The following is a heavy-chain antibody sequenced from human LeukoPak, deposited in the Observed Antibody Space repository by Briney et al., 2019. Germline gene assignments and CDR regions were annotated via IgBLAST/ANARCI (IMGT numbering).Heavy chain of an antibody. Sequence: PSETLSLTCTVSGGSITNNNYYWDWIPQPGGKGLEWIEDLYYSRSNHDNPDVKSRITITVNTTKNEFYRKLNSVTAADTAVYYCARHTLPGYSGYENAFDIWGQGTMVTVSS. V-gene: IGHV4-39*01. J-gene: IGHJ3*02. CDR2: LYYSRSN. CDR1: GGSITNNNYY. D-gene: IGHD5-12*01. CDR3: ARHTLPGYSGYENAFDI.